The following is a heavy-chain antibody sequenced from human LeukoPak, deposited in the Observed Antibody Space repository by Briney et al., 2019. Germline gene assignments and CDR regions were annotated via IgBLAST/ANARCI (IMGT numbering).Heavy chain of an antibody. CDR3: AKDHGITMVRGVIIRNSHFDY. V-gene: IGHV3-23*01. Sequence: GGSLRLSCAASGFTFSSDAMSWVRQAPGKGLEWVSAISGSGGSTYYADSVKGRFTISRDNSKNTLYLQMNSLRAEDTAVYYCAKDHGITMVRGVIIRNSHFDYWGQGTLVTVSS. J-gene: IGHJ4*02. CDR1: GFTFSSDA. D-gene: IGHD3-10*01. CDR2: ISGSGGST.